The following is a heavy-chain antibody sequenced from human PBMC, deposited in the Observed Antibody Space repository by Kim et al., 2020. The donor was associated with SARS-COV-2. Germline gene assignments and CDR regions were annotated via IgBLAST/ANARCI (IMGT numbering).Heavy chain of an antibody. V-gene: IGHV1-69*13. CDR1: GGTFSSYA. D-gene: IGHD5-18*01. Sequence: SVKVSCKASGGTFSSYAISWVRQAPGQGLEWMGGIIPIFGTANYAQKFQGRVTITADESTSTAYMELSSLRSEDTAVYYCARVDLGDTAMVHAGYYFDYWGQGTLVTVSS. CDR3: ARVDLGDTAMVHAGYYFDY. CDR2: IIPIFGTA. J-gene: IGHJ4*02.